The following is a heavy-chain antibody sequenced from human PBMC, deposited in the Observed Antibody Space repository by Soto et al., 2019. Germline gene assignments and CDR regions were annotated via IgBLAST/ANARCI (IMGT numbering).Heavy chain of an antibody. CDR1: GYTFASYA. V-gene: IGHV1-18*01. CDR2: ISAYNGNT. CDR3: ARDPPPPDY. J-gene: IGHJ4*02. Sequence: QVQLVQSGAEVKKPGASVKVSCKASGYTFASYAISWMRQAPGQGLEWMGWISAYNGNTNYAQKLQGRVTMTTDTSTSTAYVELSSLRADDTAVYYCARDPPPPDYWGQGTLVTVSS.